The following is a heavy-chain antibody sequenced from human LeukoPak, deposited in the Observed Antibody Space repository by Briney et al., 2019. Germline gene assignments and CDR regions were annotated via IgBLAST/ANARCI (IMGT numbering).Heavy chain of an antibody. Sequence: ASVKVSCKASGYTFSSYGISWVRQAPGQGLEWMGWISAYNGNTNYAQKLQGRVTMTTDTSTSTAYMELRSLRSDDTAVYYCARASTNSGTSHYAPWGQGTLVTVSS. J-gene: IGHJ5*02. CDR2: ISAYNGNT. V-gene: IGHV1-18*01. CDR3: ARASTNSGTSHYAP. CDR1: GYTFSSYG. D-gene: IGHD1-26*01.